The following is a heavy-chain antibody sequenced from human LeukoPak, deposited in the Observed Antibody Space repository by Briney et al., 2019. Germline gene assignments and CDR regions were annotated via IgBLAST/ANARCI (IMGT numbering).Heavy chain of an antibody. V-gene: IGHV3-23*01. Sequence: ETLSLTCSVSGDSISIYYWSWVRQAPGKGLEWVSAVSNTGDTTYYTDSVKGRFTISRDNSKNTLYLQMNSLRAEDTALYYCARVGYSSLPGAGTVTYWGQGTLVTVS. J-gene: IGHJ4*02. CDR1: GDSISIYY. D-gene: IGHD2-2*03. CDR3: ARVGYSSLPGAGTVTY. CDR2: VSNTGDTT.